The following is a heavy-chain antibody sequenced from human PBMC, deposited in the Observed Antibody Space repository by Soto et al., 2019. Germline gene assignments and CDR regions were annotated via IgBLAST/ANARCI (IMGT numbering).Heavy chain of an antibody. CDR1: GYTFTSFD. J-gene: IGHJ4*02. CDR2: ISPYNGNT. Sequence: ASVKVSCKASGYTFTSFDINWVRQAPGQGLEWMGWISPYNGNTNYAQRLQGRVTMTTDTSTSTAYMEVRSLRSDDTAVYYCASAPNQYYFDYWGQGTLVTVSS. D-gene: IGHD2-2*01. CDR3: ASAPNQYYFDY. V-gene: IGHV1-18*01.